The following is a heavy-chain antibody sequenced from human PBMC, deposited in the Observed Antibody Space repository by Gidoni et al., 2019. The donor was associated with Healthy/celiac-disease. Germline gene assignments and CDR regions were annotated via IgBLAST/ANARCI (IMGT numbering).Heavy chain of an antibody. CDR3: ARAGVAVAGYYGMDV. J-gene: IGHJ6*02. V-gene: IGHV1-69*02. D-gene: IGHD6-19*01. CDR1: GGTFSSYT. Sequence: QVQLVQSGAEVKKPGSSVKVSCKASGGTFSSYTISWVRQAPGQGLEWMGRIIPILGIANYAQKFQGRVTITADKSTSTAYMELSSLRSEDTAVYYCARAGVAVAGYYGMDVWGQGTTVTVSS. CDR2: IIPILGIA.